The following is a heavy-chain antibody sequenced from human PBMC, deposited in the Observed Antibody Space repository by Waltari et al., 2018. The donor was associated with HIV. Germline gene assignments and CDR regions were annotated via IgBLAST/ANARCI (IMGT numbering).Heavy chain of an antibody. CDR3: ARPDLGGIVVVVAATKYYYGMDV. D-gene: IGHD2-15*01. V-gene: IGHV1-69*01. Sequence: QVQLVQSGAEVKKPGSSVKVSCKASGGTFSSYAISWVRQAPGQGLEWMGGIIPIFGTANYAQKFQGRVTITADESTSTAYMELSSLRSEDTAVYYCARPDLGGIVVVVAATKYYYGMDVWGQGTTVTVSS. CDR2: IIPIFGTA. J-gene: IGHJ6*02. CDR1: GGTFSSYA.